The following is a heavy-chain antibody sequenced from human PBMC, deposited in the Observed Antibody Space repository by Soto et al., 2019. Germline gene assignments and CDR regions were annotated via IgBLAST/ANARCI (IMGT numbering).Heavy chain of an antibody. CDR3: AKGEGRWFGQSDAFEI. CDR1: GFTFSSYA. V-gene: IGHV3-23*01. D-gene: IGHD3-10*01. Sequence: PGGSLRLSCAASGFTFSSYAMSWVRQAPGKGLKWVSAISGSGGSTYYADTVKGRFTISRDNSKNTLYLQMNSLRAEDTAVYYCAKGEGRWFGQSDAFEIWGQGT. CDR2: ISGSGGST. J-gene: IGHJ3*02.